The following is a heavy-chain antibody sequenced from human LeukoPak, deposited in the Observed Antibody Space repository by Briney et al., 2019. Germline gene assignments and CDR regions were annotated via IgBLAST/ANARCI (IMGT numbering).Heavy chain of an antibody. CDR2: IYYSGST. D-gene: IGHD5-12*01. CDR3: AMGVATDLY. V-gene: IGHV4-59*08. J-gene: IGHJ4*02. CDR1: GGSISSYY. Sequence: SETLSLTCTVSGGSISSYYRSWIRQPPGKGLEWIGYIYYSGSTNYNPSLKSRVTISEDTSKNQFSLELNSVTAADTAVYYCAMGVATDLYWGQGTLVTVSS.